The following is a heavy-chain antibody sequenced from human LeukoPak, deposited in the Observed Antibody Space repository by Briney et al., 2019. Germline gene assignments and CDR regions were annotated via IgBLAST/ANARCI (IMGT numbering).Heavy chain of an antibody. CDR1: GGSISSSSYY. J-gene: IGHJ3*02. CDR3: ARHLAAAAGPGAFDI. V-gene: IGHV4-39*01. CDR2: IYYSGST. D-gene: IGHD6-13*01. Sequence: SETLSLTCTVSGGSISSSSYYWGWIRQPPGKGLEWIGSIYYSGSTYYNPSLKSRVTISVDTSKNQFSLKLSSVTAADTAVYYCARHLAAAAGPGAFDIWGQGTMVTVSS.